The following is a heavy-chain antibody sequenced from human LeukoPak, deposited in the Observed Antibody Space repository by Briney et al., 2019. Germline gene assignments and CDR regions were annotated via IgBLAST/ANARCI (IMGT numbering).Heavy chain of an antibody. V-gene: IGHV4-30-2*01. CDR2: IYHSGNT. Sequence: NSSETLSLTCTVSGGSISSGDFYWSWIRQPPGKGLEWIGYIYHSGNTYYNPSLKSRVTISVDRSKNQFSLKLSSVTAADTAVYYCAKDPFQLPDAFDIWGQGTMVTVSS. D-gene: IGHD2-2*01. CDR1: GGSISSGDFY. J-gene: IGHJ3*02. CDR3: AKDPFQLPDAFDI.